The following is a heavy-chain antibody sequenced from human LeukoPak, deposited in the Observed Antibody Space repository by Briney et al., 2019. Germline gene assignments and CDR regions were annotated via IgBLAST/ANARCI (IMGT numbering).Heavy chain of an antibody. CDR3: ARGYTCGY. V-gene: IGHV3-7*04. CDR1: GFTFSTYW. J-gene: IGHJ4*02. Sequence: PGGSLRLSCAASGFTFSTYWLSWVRQAPGKGLEWVDNIKEDGSEKTYAGSVKGRLTIARNNAKNSLYLQMNSLRAEDTAVYYCARGYTCGYWGQGTLVIVSS. D-gene: IGHD5-18*01. CDR2: IKEDGSEK.